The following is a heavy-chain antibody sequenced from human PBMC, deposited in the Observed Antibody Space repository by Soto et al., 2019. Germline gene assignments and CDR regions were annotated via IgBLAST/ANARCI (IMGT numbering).Heavy chain of an antibody. D-gene: IGHD6-19*01. CDR3: ADMRGQWLPRD. Sequence: QLHLQESGPGLVKPSETLSLICTVSGGSITSNDYYWGWLRQPPGKGLEWVANIHYSGRAFYNPSLKSRVTIYVDTSNNQFSLKLSSVTAADTAVYYCADMRGQWLPRDWGQGTLVTVSS. J-gene: IGHJ4*02. CDR1: GGSITSNDYY. CDR2: IHYSGRA. V-gene: IGHV4-39*01.